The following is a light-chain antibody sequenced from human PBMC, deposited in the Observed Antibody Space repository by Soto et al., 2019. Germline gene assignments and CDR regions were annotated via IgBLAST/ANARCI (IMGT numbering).Light chain of an antibody. J-gene: IGLJ3*02. Sequence: QSVLTQPPSTSGTPGQRVTIPCSGSGSNIGRNSVTWYQRLPETAPKLLVYRNNQRPSGVPERFSGSKSGTSASLAISDLQSEDEADYYCATWDDSLSGVEFGGGTKVTVL. V-gene: IGLV1-44*01. CDR3: ATWDDSLSGVE. CDR2: RNN. CDR1: GSNIGRNS.